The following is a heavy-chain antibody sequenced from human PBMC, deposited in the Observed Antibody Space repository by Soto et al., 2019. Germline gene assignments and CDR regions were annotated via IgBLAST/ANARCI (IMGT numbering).Heavy chain of an antibody. V-gene: IGHV4-61*08. CDR1: GGSISSGGYY. CDR2: IYYSGST. Sequence: SETLSLTCTVSGGSISSGGYYWSWIRQHPGKGLEWIGYIYYSGSTYYNPSLKSRVTISVDTSKNQFSLKLSSVTAADTAVYYCARVGSADQDYDYWGQGTLVTVSS. J-gene: IGHJ4*02. CDR3: ARVGSADQDYDY. D-gene: IGHD2-2*01.